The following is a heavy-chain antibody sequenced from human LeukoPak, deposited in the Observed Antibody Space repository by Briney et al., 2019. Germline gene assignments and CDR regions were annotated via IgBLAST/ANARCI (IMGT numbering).Heavy chain of an antibody. CDR1: GGSISSYY. J-gene: IGHJ6*02. Sequence: SETLSLTCTVSGGSISSYYWSWIRQPPGKGLEWVGHIYNSGSTNYSPSLKSRVTISGDTSKNQFSLKLSSVTAADTAVYYCARDYYDSSGYYGVVTYYGMDVWGQGTTVTVSS. D-gene: IGHD3-22*01. CDR3: ARDYYDSSGYYGVVTYYGMDV. V-gene: IGHV4-59*12. CDR2: IYNSGST.